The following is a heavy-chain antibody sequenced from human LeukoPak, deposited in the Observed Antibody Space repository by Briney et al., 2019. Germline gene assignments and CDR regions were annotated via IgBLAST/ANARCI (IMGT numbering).Heavy chain of an antibody. V-gene: IGHV4-59*01. Sequence: SETLSLTCTDAGGSINSYYWSWIRQPPGKGLEWIGYIHYSGNTNYNPPLKSRVTISIDMYKKQFSLKLSSVTAADTAVYYCARLWGYCSSTSCYGASYFDSWGQGTLVTVSS. J-gene: IGHJ5*01. CDR2: IHYSGNT. CDR1: GGSINSYY. D-gene: IGHD2-2*01. CDR3: ARLWGYCSSTSCYGASYFDS.